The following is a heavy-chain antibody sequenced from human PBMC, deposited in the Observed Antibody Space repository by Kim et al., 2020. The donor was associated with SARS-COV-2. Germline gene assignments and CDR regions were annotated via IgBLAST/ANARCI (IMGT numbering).Heavy chain of an antibody. CDR3: AKGSWYSSSWYEGWFDP. CDR2: ISYDGSNK. D-gene: IGHD6-13*01. V-gene: IGHV3-30*18. Sequence: GGSLRLSCAASGFTFSSYGMHWVRQAPGKGLEWVAVISYDGSNKCYADSVKGRFTISRDNSKNTLYLQMNSLRAEDTAVYYCAKGSWYSSSWYEGWFDPWGQGTLVTVSS. J-gene: IGHJ5*02. CDR1: GFTFSSYG.